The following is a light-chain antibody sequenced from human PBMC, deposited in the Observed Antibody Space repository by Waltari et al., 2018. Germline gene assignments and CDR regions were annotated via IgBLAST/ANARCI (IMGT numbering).Light chain of an antibody. CDR3: GTWHSNSKTDVV. CDR2: HPTDSKK. Sequence: PPGYRLYHPTDSKKGHGSGVPSRFSGSIDATANAGIRRISGLQPEEEADYYCGTWHSNSKTDVVFGRGTKLTVL. J-gene: IGLJ2*01. V-gene: IGLV5-52*01.